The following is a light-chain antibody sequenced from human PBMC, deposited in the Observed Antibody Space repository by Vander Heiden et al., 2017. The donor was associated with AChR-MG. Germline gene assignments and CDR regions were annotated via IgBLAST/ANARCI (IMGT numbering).Light chain of an antibody. CDR2: KAS. CDR3: QQESTYPRT. Sequence: DIQMTQSPSTLSASVGDRVTITCRASQSISSWLAWYQQKPGKAPNLLIYKASSLESGVPSRFSGSGSGTEFTLTISSLQPDDFATYYCQQESTYPRTFGQRTKVEIK. J-gene: IGKJ1*01. V-gene: IGKV1-5*03. CDR1: QSISSW.